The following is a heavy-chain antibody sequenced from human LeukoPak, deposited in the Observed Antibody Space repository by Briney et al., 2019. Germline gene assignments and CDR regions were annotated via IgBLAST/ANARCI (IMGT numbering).Heavy chain of an antibody. CDR3: ARAKEPEWVWSSGWYFDL. J-gene: IGHJ2*01. CDR1: GGTFSSYA. D-gene: IGHD6-19*01. Sequence: SVKVSCKASGGTFSSYAISWVRQAPGQGLEWMGRIIPILSITNYAQKFQGRVTITADKSTNTAYMELNSLRSEDTAVYYCARAKEPEWVWSSGWYFDLWGRGTLVTVSS. V-gene: IGHV1-69*04. CDR2: IIPILSIT.